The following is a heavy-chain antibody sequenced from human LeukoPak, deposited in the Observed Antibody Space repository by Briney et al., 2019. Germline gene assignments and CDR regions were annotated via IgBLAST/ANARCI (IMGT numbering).Heavy chain of an antibody. CDR2: IYYSGST. CDR1: GGSIRAAY. V-gene: IGHV4-59*08. D-gene: IGHD4-17*01. J-gene: IGHJ6*02. Sequence: SETLSLTCTVSGGSIRAAYSSWVRQPPGKGLEWIASIYYSGSTNYNPSLRSRVTISIDTSKSQFSLKLTSVTAADTAMYYCASSDYDRHAMDVWSQETTITVSS. CDR3: ASSDYDRHAMDV.